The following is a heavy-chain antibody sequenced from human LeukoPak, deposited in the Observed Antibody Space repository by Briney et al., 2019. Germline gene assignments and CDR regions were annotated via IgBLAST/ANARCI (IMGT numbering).Heavy chain of an antibody. J-gene: IGHJ4*02. CDR3: AKDPGGVNSYGYPVFYFDY. Sequence: GRSLRLSCAASGFTFSSYGMHWVRQAPGKGLEWVAVISYDGSNKYYADSVKGRFTISRDNSKNTLYLRMNSLRAEDTAVYYCAKDPGGVNSYGYPVFYFDYWGQGTLVTVSS. CDR2: ISYDGSNK. V-gene: IGHV3-30*18. D-gene: IGHD5-18*01. CDR1: GFTFSSYG.